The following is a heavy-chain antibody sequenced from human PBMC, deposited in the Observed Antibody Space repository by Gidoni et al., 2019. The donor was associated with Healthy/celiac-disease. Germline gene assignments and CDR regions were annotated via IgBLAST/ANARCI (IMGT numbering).Heavy chain of an antibody. V-gene: IGHV3-33*01. CDR3: ARVGVSGSSMRYYYYYGMDV. Sequence: QVQLVESGGGVVQPGRSLRLSCAASGFTFRSSGLPWVRQAPGKGLEWVAVIWYDGSNKDYADSVKGRFTISRDNSKNTLYLQMNSLRAEDTAVYYCARVGVSGSSMRYYYYYGMDVWGQGTTVTVSS. J-gene: IGHJ6*02. D-gene: IGHD6-13*01. CDR1: GFTFRSSG. CDR2: IWYDGSNK.